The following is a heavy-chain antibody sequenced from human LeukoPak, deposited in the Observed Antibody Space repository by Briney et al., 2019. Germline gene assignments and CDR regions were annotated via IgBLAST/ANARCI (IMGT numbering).Heavy chain of an antibody. J-gene: IGHJ5*02. CDR3: AKDRSPYCSGGSCYVNWFDP. V-gene: IGHV3-23*01. D-gene: IGHD2-15*01. CDR2: ISGSGGST. Sequence: PGGSLRLSCAASGFTFSDYYMSWVRQAPGKGLEWVSAISGSGGSTYCADSVKGRFTISRDNSKSTLYPQMNSLRAEDTAVYYCAKDRSPYCSGGSCYVNWFDPWGQGTLVTVSS. CDR1: GFTFSDYY.